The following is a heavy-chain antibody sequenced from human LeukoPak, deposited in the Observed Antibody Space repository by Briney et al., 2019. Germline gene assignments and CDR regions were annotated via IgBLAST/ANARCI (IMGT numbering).Heavy chain of an antibody. J-gene: IGHJ3*02. Sequence: GGSLRLSCAASGFSFSSCAIHWVRQAPGKGLEWVAVISYDGSKKYYADSVKGRFTISRDDSKNTAYLQMNSLKTEDTAVYYCTRGFLLSDIWGQGTMVTVSS. CDR2: ISYDGSKK. V-gene: IGHV3-30-3*01. CDR1: GFSFSSCA. D-gene: IGHD2/OR15-2a*01. CDR3: TRGFLLSDI.